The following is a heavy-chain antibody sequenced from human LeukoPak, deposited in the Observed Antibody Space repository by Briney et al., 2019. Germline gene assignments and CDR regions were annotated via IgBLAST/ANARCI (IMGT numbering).Heavy chain of an antibody. J-gene: IGHJ4*02. CDR2: ILHNGNT. D-gene: IGHD1-26*01. CDR3: ARVRSRSYVSPFDY. Sequence: SETLSLTCTVSGYSISSGLYWGWIRQSPGKGLEWIGSILHNGNTFFDPSLKSQVTISVDTSKNQFSLKLTSVSAADTAVYYCARVRSRSYVSPFDYWGQGTLVTVSS. V-gene: IGHV4-38-2*02. CDR1: GYSISSGLY.